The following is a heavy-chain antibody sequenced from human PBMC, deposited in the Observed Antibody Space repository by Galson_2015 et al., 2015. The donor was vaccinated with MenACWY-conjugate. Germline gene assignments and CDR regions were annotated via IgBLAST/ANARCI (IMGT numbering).Heavy chain of an antibody. Sequence: SLRLSCAASGSTFSNYDMHWVREERGKGLEWVSGISTGGDTYYSGSVKGRFTISRENAKNSLYLQMDSLRPGDTAIYYCVRGFLSRDKWNGLGLDVWGKGTTVIVSS. V-gene: IGHV3-13*01. CDR1: GSTFSNYD. J-gene: IGHJ6*04. CDR3: VRGFLSRDKWNGLGLDV. CDR2: ISTGGDT. D-gene: IGHD1-20*01.